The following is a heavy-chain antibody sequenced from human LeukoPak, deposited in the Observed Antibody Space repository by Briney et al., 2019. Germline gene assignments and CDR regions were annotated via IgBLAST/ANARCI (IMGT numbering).Heavy chain of an antibody. CDR1: GFTFSYYG. J-gene: IGHJ4*02. D-gene: IGHD4/OR15-4a*01. CDR2: ISYDGNTK. V-gene: IGHV3-33*05. CDR3: ARRAGAYSHPYDY. Sequence: GGSLRLSCAASGFTFSYYGMHWVRQAPGKGLEWVAVISYDGNTKSYADSVKGRFTLSRDNSKNTLYLQMNSLRAEDTAVYYCARRAGAYSHPYDYWGQGTLVTVSS.